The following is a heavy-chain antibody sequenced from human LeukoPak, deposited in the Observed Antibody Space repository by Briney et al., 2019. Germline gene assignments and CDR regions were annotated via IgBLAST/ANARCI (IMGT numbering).Heavy chain of an antibody. V-gene: IGHV3-30*02. J-gene: IGHJ6*03. CDR2: IRYDGSNK. CDR3: ATISSSGWSYYYYYMDV. CDR1: GFTFSSYG. Sequence: PGGSLRLSCAASGFTFSSYGMHWVRQAPGKGLEWVAFIRYDGSNKYYADSVKGRFTISRDNSKNTLYLQMNSLRAEDTAVYYCATISSSGWSYYYYYMDVWGKGTTVTISS. D-gene: IGHD6-19*01.